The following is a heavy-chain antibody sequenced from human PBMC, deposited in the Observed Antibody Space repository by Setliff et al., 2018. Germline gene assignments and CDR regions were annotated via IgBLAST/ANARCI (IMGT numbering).Heavy chain of an antibody. CDR2: IIPIFGTA. Sequence: SVKVSCKASGYTFTSYGISWVRQAPGQGLEWMGGIIPIFGTANYAQKFQGRVTITTDESTSTAYMELSSLRSEDTAVYYCARAGIAAAPDAFDIWGQGTMVTVSS. D-gene: IGHD6-13*01. CDR1: GYTFTSYG. J-gene: IGHJ3*02. V-gene: IGHV1-69*05. CDR3: ARAGIAAAPDAFDI.